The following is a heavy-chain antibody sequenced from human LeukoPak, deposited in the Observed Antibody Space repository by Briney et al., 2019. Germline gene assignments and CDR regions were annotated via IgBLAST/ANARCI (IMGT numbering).Heavy chain of an antibody. Sequence: GGSLRLSCTASGFSFSGHWMHWARQLPGKGLVWVSRISPTGSATSYADSVKGRFTVSRDNAENTLYLQVNNLRAEDTAVYYCARGPNSNWSGLDFWGQGTLLTVSS. CDR1: GFSFSGHW. V-gene: IGHV3-74*01. D-gene: IGHD6-6*01. CDR3: ARGPNSNWSGLDF. J-gene: IGHJ4*02. CDR2: ISPTGSAT.